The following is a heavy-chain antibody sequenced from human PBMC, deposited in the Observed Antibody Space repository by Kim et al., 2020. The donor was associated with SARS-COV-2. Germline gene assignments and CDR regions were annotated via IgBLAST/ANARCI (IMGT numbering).Heavy chain of an antibody. CDR3: ARAGARIRIAAADFDY. D-gene: IGHD6-13*01. V-gene: IGHV7-4-1*02. CDR1: GYTFTSYA. J-gene: IGHJ4*02. Sequence: ASVKVSCKASGYTFTSYAMNWVRQAPGQGLEWMGWINTNTGNPTYAQGFTGRFVFSLDTSVSTAYLQISSLKAEDTAVYYCARAGARIRIAAADFDYWGQGTLVTVSS. CDR2: INTNTGNP.